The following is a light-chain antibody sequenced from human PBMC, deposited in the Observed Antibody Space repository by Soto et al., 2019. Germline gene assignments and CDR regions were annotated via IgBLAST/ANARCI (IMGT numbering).Light chain of an antibody. V-gene: IGKV3-11*01. CDR3: QQRSNWPWT. CDR2: DAS. CDR1: QSVSSY. Sequence: EIVLTQSPATLSLSPGERTTLSCRASQSVSSYLAWYQQKPGQAPRLLIYDASNRATGIPARFSGSGSGTDFTLTISSLETEDFAFYYCQQRSNWPWTFGQGTKVEIK. J-gene: IGKJ1*01.